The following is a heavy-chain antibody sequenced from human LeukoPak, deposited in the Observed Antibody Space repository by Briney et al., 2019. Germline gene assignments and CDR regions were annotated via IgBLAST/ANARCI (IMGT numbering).Heavy chain of an antibody. J-gene: IGHJ4*02. CDR3: TRGETGRDSSGYFGY. CDR2: MNPNSGGT. CDR1: GYTFTDYY. Sequence: ASVKVSCKASGYTFTDYYIHWVRQAPGQGLEWMAWMNPNSGGTSYAQKFQGRVTMTRDTSISTAYMELSRLRSDDTAVYYCTRGETGRDSSGYFGYWGQGTLVTVSS. V-gene: IGHV1-2*02. D-gene: IGHD3-22*01.